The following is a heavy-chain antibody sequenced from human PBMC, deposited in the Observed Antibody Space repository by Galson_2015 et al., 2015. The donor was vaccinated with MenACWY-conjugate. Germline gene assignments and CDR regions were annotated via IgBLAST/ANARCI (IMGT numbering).Heavy chain of an antibody. D-gene: IGHD3-22*01. CDR3: ARVRHSRGLYFFDY. Sequence: LRISCSGSGITFRTYWFHWVRPAPGEGLMGVSRIDTDGSRTTYADSVKGRFTVSRDKDKNTLYLQMNSLRVEDTAVYYCARVRHSRGLYFFDYWGQGTLVTVSS. CDR2: IDTDGSRT. CDR1: GITFRTYW. V-gene: IGHV3-74*01. J-gene: IGHJ4*02.